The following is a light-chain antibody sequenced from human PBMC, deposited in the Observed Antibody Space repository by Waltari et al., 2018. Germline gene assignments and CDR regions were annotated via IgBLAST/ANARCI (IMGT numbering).Light chain of an antibody. CDR1: ALPKQF. CDR2: KDT. Sequence: SYELTQPPSVSVSPGQTARITCSGDALPKQFAYWYHQKPGQAPVLVMYKDTERPSGIPERFSGSSSGTTVTLTISGAQAEDEADYHCQSADSSGTYDVFGTGTKVTVL. CDR3: QSADSSGTYDV. V-gene: IGLV3-25*03. J-gene: IGLJ1*01.